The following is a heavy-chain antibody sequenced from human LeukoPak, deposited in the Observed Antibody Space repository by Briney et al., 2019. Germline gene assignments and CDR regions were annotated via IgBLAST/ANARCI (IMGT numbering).Heavy chain of an antibody. J-gene: IGHJ4*02. V-gene: IGHV1-2*02. CDR2: INPNSGGT. Sequence: ASVKVSCKASGYTFTGYYTHSVRQAPGQGLEWMGWINPNSGGTNYAQKFQGRVTMTRDTSISTAYMELSRLRSDDTAVYYCARVDRPHGAAAAYDYWGQGTLVTVSS. D-gene: IGHD6-13*01. CDR1: GYTFTGYY. CDR3: ARVDRPHGAAAAYDY.